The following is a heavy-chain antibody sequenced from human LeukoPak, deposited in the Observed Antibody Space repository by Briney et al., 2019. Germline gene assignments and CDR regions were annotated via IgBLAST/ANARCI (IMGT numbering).Heavy chain of an antibody. D-gene: IGHD3-10*01. Sequence: SETLSLTCAVYGGSFSGYYWSWIHQPPGKGLEWIGEINHSGSTNYNPSLKSRVTISVDTSKNQFSLKLSSVTAADTAVYYCASGGVTMVRGRGTFDYWGQGTLVTVSS. CDR1: GGSFSGYY. J-gene: IGHJ4*02. CDR3: ASGGVTMVRGRGTFDY. V-gene: IGHV4-34*01. CDR2: INHSGST.